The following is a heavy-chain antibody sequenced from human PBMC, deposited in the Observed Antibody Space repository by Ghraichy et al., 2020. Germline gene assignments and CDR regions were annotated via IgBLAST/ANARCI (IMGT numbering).Heavy chain of an antibody. CDR2: IYYSGST. CDR3: ARDRTATAGLAV. V-gene: IGHV4-4*02. CDR1: GGSISNSNW. D-gene: IGHD6-13*01. Sequence: ETLSLTCAVSGGSISNSNWWSWVRQPPGKGLEWIGEIYYSGSTNYNPSLKSRVTISVDTSKNQFSLKLSSVTAADTAVYYCARDRTATAGLAVWGQGTLVTVSS. J-gene: IGHJ4*02.